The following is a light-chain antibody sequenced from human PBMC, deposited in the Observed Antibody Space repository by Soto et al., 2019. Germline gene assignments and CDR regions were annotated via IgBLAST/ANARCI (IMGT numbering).Light chain of an antibody. J-gene: IGKJ1*01. V-gene: IGKV3-15*01. Sequence: EIIMTLSPATLSVSTGERATLYCRASQSVSSNLAWYQQKPGQAPRLLIYGASTRATGIPARFSGSGSGTEFTLTISSLQSEDFAVYYCQQYNNWPHTFGQGTKVDI. CDR3: QQYNNWPHT. CDR2: GAS. CDR1: QSVSSN.